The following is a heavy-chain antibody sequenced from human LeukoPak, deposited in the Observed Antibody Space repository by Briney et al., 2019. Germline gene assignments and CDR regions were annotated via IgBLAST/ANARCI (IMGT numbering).Heavy chain of an antibody. CDR3: ARGTSRLLWFGGAGDYFDY. V-gene: IGHV4-34*01. D-gene: IGHD3-10*01. CDR2: INHSGST. Sequence: SETLSLTCAVYGGSFSGYYWSWIRQPPGKGLEWIGEINHSGSTNYNPSLKSRVTISVDTSKNQFSLKLSSVTAADTAVYYCARGTSRLLWFGGAGDYFDYWGQGTLVTVSS. CDR1: GGSFSGYY. J-gene: IGHJ4*02.